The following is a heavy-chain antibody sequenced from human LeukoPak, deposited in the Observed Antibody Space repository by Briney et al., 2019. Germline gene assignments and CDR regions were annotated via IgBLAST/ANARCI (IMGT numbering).Heavy chain of an antibody. CDR1: GGSIISGSYY. J-gene: IGHJ4*02. CDR3: ARHFAGHTRNFDY. V-gene: IGHV4-39*01. Sequence: PSETLSLTCTVSGGSIISGSYYWAWIRQPPGRGLEWIGSISYSGNAYYNPSLKSRVTISVDTSKSQFSLRLNSVTAADTAIYYCARHFAGHTRNFDYWGQGTLVTVSS. CDR2: ISYSGNA.